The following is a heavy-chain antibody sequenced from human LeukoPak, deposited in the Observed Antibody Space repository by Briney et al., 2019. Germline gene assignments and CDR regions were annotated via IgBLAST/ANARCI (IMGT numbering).Heavy chain of an antibody. CDR2: IYHSGST. CDR1: GYSISSGYY. D-gene: IGHD1-7*01. V-gene: IGHV4-38-2*02. J-gene: IGHJ5*02. CDR3: ALMIIGTTAWFDP. Sequence: SETLSLTCTVSGYSISSGYYWGWIRQPPGKGLEWIGSIYHSGSTYYNPSLKSRVTISVDTSKNQFSLKLSSVTAADTAVYYCALMIIGTTAWFDPWGQGTLVTVSS.